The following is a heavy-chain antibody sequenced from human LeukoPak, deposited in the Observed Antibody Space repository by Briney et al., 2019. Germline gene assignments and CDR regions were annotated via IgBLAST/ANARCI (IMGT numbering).Heavy chain of an antibody. V-gene: IGHV6-1*01. CDR1: GDSVSSNSAA. D-gene: IGHD3-3*01. CDR2: TYYRSKWYN. CDR3: ARDVATYYDFWSGNHPLYYSDY. J-gene: IGHJ4*02. Sequence: SQTLSLTCAISGDSVSSNSAAWNWIRQSPSRGLEWLGRTYYRSKWYNDYAVSVKSRITINPDTSKNQFSLQLNSVTPEDTAVYYCARDVATYYDFWSGNHPLYYSDYWGQGTLVTVSS.